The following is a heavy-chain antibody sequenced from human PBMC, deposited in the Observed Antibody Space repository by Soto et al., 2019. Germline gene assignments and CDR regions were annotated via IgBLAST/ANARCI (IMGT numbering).Heavy chain of an antibody. V-gene: IGHV1-69*13. CDR1: GGTFSSYA. Sequence: ASVKVSCKASGGTFSSYAISWVRQAPGQGLEWMGGIIPIFGTANYAQKFQGRVTITADESTSTAYMELSSLRSEDTAVYYCATATGRDGYGGVGSSYKPTAFDIWGQGTMVTVSS. D-gene: IGHD5-12*01. CDR2: IIPIFGTA. J-gene: IGHJ3*02. CDR3: ATATGRDGYGGVGSSYKPTAFDI.